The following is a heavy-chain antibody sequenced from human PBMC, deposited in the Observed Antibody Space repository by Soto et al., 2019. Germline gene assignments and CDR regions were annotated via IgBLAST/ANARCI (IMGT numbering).Heavy chain of an antibody. V-gene: IGHV1-69*06. D-gene: IGHD6-13*01. CDR3: ANPIAAGVEYYYGMDV. J-gene: IGHJ6*02. CDR1: GGTFSSYA. Sequence: QVQLVQSGAEVKKPGSSVKVSCKASGGTFSSYAISWVRQAPGQVLEWMGGIIPILGTANYAQKFQGRVKITADKSTSTAYMELSSLRSEDTAVYYCANPIAAGVEYYYGMDVWGQGTTVTVSS. CDR2: IIPILGTA.